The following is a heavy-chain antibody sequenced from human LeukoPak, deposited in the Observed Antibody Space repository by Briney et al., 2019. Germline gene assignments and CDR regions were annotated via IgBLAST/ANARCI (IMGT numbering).Heavy chain of an antibody. Sequence: GGSLRLSCIVSGFTLSIAWMSWVRQAPGKGLEWVGRVKSQTDGGTTDYAAPVKGRFTISRDDSKNTLYLQMNSLKTEDTAVYYCTTDERAAMGHWGQGTLVTVSS. CDR2: VKSQTDGGTT. D-gene: IGHD1-1*01. CDR3: TTDERAAMGH. CDR1: GFTLSIAW. J-gene: IGHJ4*02. V-gene: IGHV3-15*01.